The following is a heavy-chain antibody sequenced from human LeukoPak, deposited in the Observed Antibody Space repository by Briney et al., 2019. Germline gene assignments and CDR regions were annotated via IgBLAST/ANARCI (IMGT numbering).Heavy chain of an antibody. CDR3: ARHETYYYDI. D-gene: IGHD3-10*01. Sequence: SETLSLACTVSGGPISSYYWSWIRQPPGKGLEWIGYIYYSGSTNYNPSLKSRVTISVDTSKNQFSLKLSSVTAADTAVYYCARHETYYYDIWGQGTMVTVSS. J-gene: IGHJ3*02. V-gene: IGHV4-59*08. CDR1: GGPISSYY. CDR2: IYYSGST.